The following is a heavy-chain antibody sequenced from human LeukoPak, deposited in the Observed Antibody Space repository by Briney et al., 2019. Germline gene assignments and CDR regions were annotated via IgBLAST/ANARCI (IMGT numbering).Heavy chain of an antibody. V-gene: IGHV1-24*01. CDR2: FDPEDVET. CDR3: ATVYKAQWLLRGGNFDY. D-gene: IGHD6-19*01. Sequence: AGRSLRLSCAASGFTFSSYGMHWVRQAPGKGLEWVGGFDPEDVETIYAQKFQGRVTMTEGTSSDAAYMELNSLRSEDTAVYYCATVYKAQWLLRGGNFDYWGQGTLVTVSS. CDR1: GFTFSSYG. J-gene: IGHJ4*02.